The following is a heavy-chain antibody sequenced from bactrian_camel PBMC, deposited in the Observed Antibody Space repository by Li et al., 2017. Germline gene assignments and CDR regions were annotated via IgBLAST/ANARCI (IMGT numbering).Heavy chain of an antibody. J-gene: IGHJ4*01. Sequence: VQLVESGGGLVQAGGSLRLSCAASGYSYSKYCMAWFRQDPGKERDRIASIHSDGATSYSDSVKGRFTISRDNAKNTMYLQMHILTPDDTAVYSCARDTRADTKGQGTQVTVS. CDR1: GYSYSKYC. V-gene: IGHV3S26*01. D-gene: IGHD1*01. CDR2: IHSDGAT.